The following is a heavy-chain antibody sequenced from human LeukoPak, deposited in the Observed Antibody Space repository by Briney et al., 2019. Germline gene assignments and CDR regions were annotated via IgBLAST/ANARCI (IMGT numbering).Heavy chain of an antibody. J-gene: IGHJ4*02. D-gene: IGHD1-26*01. Sequence: GSSLRLSCAASGFTFSSYAMHWVRQAPGKGLEWVAVISYDGSNKYYADSVKGRFTISRDNSKNTLYLQMNSLRAEDTAVYYCAREWELDYWGQGTLVTVSA. CDR1: GFTFSSYA. V-gene: IGHV3-30-3*01. CDR3: AREWELDY. CDR2: ISYDGSNK.